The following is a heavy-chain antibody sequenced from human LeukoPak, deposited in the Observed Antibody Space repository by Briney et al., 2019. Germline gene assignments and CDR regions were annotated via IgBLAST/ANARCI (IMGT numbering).Heavy chain of an antibody. CDR2: ISSTSTFI. V-gene: IGHV3-21*01. CDR1: GFTFSRNS. D-gene: IGHD3-22*01. Sequence: GGSLRLSCAASGFTFSRNSMNWVRQAPGKGLEWVSSISSTSTFIYSADSVKGLFTISSDTAKNSLFLQITSRRAEATAIYYSTRDYFDSSDYPQTYYYYYMDVWGKGTTVTVSS. J-gene: IGHJ6*03. CDR3: TRDYFDSSDYPQTYYYYYMDV.